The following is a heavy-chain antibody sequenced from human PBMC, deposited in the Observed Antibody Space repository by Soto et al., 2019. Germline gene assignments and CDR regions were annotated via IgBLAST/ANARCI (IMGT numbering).Heavy chain of an antibody. Sequence: EVQLVESGGGLVQPGGSLRLSCAVSGFTVSNNYMSWVRQAPEKGLEWISVIDSGGDTYYADSVKVRFTISRDNSKNTLYLQMNSLRLDDTAVYYCARGGGAYCGNDCIRAVDIWGQGTMVTVSS. J-gene: IGHJ3*02. CDR2: IDSGGDT. D-gene: IGHD2-21*02. CDR1: GFTVSNNY. CDR3: ARGGGAYCGNDCIRAVDI. V-gene: IGHV3-66*01.